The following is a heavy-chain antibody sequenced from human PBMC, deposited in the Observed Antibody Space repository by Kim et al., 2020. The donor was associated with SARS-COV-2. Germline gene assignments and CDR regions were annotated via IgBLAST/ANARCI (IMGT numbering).Heavy chain of an antibody. CDR1: GFIFSGYT. CDR2: ISSSSSHI. V-gene: IGHV3-21*01. CDR3: ARLDNSWLHFDY. Sequence: GGSLRLSCAASGFIFSGYTMNWVRQAPGKGLEWVASISSSSSHISYVDSVDGRFTISRDNAKNSLHLEMHSLRLEDTAVYYCARLDNSWLHFDYWGQGAL. D-gene: IGHD5-12*01. J-gene: IGHJ4*02.